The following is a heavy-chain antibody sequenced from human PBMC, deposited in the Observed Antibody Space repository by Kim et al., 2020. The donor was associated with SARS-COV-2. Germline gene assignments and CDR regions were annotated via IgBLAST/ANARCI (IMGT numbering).Heavy chain of an antibody. D-gene: IGHD3-10*01. Sequence: PSKKSRVTISVETSKNQFSLKLSSVTAADTAVYYWARGHNYYGSGSYADYWGQGTLVTVSS. J-gene: IGHJ4*02. CDR3: ARGHNYYGSGSYADY. V-gene: IGHV4-30-2*05.